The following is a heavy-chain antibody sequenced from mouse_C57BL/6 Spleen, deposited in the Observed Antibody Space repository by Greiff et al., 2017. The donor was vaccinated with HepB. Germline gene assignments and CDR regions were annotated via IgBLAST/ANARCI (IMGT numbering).Heavy chain of an antibody. V-gene: IGHV3-6*01. Sequence: EVHLVESGPGLVKPSQSLSLTCSVTGYSITSGYYWNWIRQFPGNKLEWMGYISYDGSNNYNPSLKNRISITRDTSKNQFFLKLNSVTTEDTATYYCARDGVYYYGSSYYFDYWGQGTTLTVSS. D-gene: IGHD1-1*01. CDR2: ISYDGSN. J-gene: IGHJ2*01. CDR3: ARDGVYYYGSSYYFDY. CDR1: GYSITSGYY.